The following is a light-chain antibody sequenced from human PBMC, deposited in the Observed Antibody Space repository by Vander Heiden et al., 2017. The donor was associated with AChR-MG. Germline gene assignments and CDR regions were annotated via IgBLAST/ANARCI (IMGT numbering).Light chain of an antibody. J-gene: IGLJ3*02. CDR3: ALYMGGGIWV. CDR2: TTN. Sequence: QTVVTQEPSFSVSPGGTVTLTCGLSSGSVSTNYYPSWYQQTPGQAPRTLIYTTNTRSSGVPDRFSGSIVGNKAALTITGAQAEDESEYYCALYMGGGIWVFGGGTKLTVL. CDR1: SGSVSTNYY. V-gene: IGLV8-61*01.